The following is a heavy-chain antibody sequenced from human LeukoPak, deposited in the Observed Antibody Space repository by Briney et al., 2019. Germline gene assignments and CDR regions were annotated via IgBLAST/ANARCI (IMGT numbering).Heavy chain of an antibody. CDR3: ARVAAAAFYDAFDI. CDR1: GLTVSSVY. Sequence: GGSLRLSCAASGLTVSSVYMSWVRQAPGKGLEWVANIKQDGSEKYYVDSVKGRFTISRDNAKNSLYLHMNSLRAEDTAVYYCARVAAAAFYDAFDIWGQGTMVTVSS. J-gene: IGHJ3*02. D-gene: IGHD6-13*01. V-gene: IGHV3-7*01. CDR2: IKQDGSEK.